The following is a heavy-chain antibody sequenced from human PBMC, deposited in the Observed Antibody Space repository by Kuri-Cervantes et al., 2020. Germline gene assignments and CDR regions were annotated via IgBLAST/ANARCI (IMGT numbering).Heavy chain of an antibody. CDR3: ARDWGFRDYFPDY. D-gene: IGHD2/OR15-2a*01. CDR1: GFIFNTYW. V-gene: IGHV3-30-3*01. J-gene: IGHJ4*02. CDR2: ISYDGSNK. Sequence: LSLTCAASGFIFNTYWMSWVRQAPGKGLEWVAVISYDGSNKYYADSVKGRFTISRDNSKNTLYLQMNSLRAEDTAVYYCARDWGFRDYFPDYWGQGTLVTVSS.